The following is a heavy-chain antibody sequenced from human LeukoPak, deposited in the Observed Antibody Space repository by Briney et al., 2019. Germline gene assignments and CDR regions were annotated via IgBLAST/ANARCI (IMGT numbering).Heavy chain of an antibody. CDR3: AREDWYNDRSGYWGPRGQYYFDY. Sequence: GGSLRLSCAASGLTVSSNYMSWIRQAPGKGLEWVSVIYSGGSTYYADSVKGRFTISRDNSKNTLYLQMNSLRAEDTAVYYCAREDWYNDRSGYWGPRGQYYFDYWGQGALVTVSS. V-gene: IGHV3-66*01. J-gene: IGHJ4*02. CDR1: GLTVSSNY. CDR2: IYSGGST. D-gene: IGHD3-22*01.